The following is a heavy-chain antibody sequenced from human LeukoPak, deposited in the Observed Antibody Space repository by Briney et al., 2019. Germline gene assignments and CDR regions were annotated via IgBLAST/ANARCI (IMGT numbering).Heavy chain of an antibody. J-gene: IGHJ4*02. Sequence: ASVKVSCKASGGTFISYAISWVRQAPGQGLEWMGGIIPIFGTANYAQKFQGRVTITADESTSTAYMELSSLRSEDTAVYYCARVPVGATTGYYFDYWGQGTLVTVSS. CDR2: IIPIFGTA. CDR1: GGTFISYA. V-gene: IGHV1-69*13. D-gene: IGHD1-26*01. CDR3: ARVPVGATTGYYFDY.